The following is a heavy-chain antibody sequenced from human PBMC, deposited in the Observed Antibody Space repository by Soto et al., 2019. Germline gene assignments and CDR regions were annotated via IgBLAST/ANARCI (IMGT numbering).Heavy chain of an antibody. Sequence: QVQLVQSGAEVKNPGSSVKVSCKTSGGTFNSYLIDWVRQAPGQGLEWMGGIIPAFGTAKYAQKFQGRVTITADKSTTTAYMALRTLTSEDTAVYYCARGLVKPPVGLYFDTWGQGTLVTVSS. CDR1: GGTFNSYL. D-gene: IGHD2-15*01. CDR3: ARGLVKPPVGLYFDT. V-gene: IGHV1-69*06. CDR2: IIPAFGTA. J-gene: IGHJ4*02.